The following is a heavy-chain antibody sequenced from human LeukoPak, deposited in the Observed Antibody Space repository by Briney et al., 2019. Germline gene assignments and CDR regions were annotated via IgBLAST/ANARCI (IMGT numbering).Heavy chain of an antibody. D-gene: IGHD5-12*01. V-gene: IGHV3-23*01. CDR2: ISGGGGST. J-gene: IGHJ4*02. CDR3: AKGYSGYDFSFDY. CDR1: GFTLSSYA. Sequence: GGSLRLSCAASGFTLSSYAMSWVRQAPGKGLEWVSAISGGGGSTYYADSVKGRFTISRDNSKNTLYLQMNSLRAEDTAVYYCAKGYSGYDFSFDYWGQGTLVTVSS.